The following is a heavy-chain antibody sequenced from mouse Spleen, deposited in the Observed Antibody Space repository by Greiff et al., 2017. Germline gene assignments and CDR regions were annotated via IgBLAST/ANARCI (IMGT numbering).Heavy chain of an antibody. CDR2: ISSGSSTI. V-gene: IGHV5-17*01. Sequence: EVKLVESGGGLVKPGGSLKLSCAASGFTFSDYGMHWVRQAPEKGLEWVAYISSGSSTIYYADTVKGRFTISRDNAKNTLFLQMTSLRSEDTAMYYCARNRLLRNYYAMDYWGQGTSVTVSS. CDR1: GFTFSDYG. D-gene: IGHD2-3*01. J-gene: IGHJ4*01. CDR3: ARNRLLRNYYAMDY.